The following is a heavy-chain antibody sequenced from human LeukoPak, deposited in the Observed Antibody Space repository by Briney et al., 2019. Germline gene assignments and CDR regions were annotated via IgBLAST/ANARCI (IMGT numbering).Heavy chain of an antibody. D-gene: IGHD2-2*01. CDR2: INHSGST. V-gene: IGHV4-34*01. CDR1: GGSFSGYY. Sequence: SETLSLTCAVYGGSFSGYYWSWIRQPLGKGLEWIGEINHSGSTNYNPSLKSRVTISVDTSKNQFSLKLSSVTAADTAVYYCARAPQLLPDYYYYYMDVWGKGTTVTVSS. J-gene: IGHJ6*03. CDR3: ARAPQLLPDYYYYYMDV.